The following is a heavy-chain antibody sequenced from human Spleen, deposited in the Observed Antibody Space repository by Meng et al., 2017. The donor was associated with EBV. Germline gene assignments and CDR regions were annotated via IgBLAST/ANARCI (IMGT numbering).Heavy chain of an antibody. J-gene: IGHJ4*02. D-gene: IGHD1-14*01. V-gene: IGHV3-74*03. CDR1: GFTFSSYW. CDR3: SRDLAGSDDY. CDR2: TNENGATT. Sequence: VQLGVSGGALFQPGGSLRLSCAASGFTFSSYWMHWVRQAPGKGLEWVSRTNENGATTTYADSVKGRFTISRDNAKNTLFLQMNSLRAEDTAVYYCSRDLAGSDDYWGQGTLVTVSS.